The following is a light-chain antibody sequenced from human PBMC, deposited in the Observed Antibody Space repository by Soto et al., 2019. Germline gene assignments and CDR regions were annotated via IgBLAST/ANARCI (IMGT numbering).Light chain of an antibody. J-gene: IGKJ5*01. CDR2: KAS. CDR1: QSISVW. Sequence: DIQMTQSPSTLSASVGDRVTITCRASQSISVWLAWYQQKAGKAPNLLIYKASRLESGVPSRFSGSGSETEFTLTISGLQPGDSATYDCQQYNSYSPTFGQGTRLEIK. CDR3: QQYNSYSPT. V-gene: IGKV1-5*03.